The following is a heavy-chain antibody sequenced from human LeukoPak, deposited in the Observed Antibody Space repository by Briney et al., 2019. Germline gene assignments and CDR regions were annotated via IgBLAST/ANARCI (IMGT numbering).Heavy chain of an antibody. J-gene: IGHJ4*02. CDR2: IYYSGST. Sequence: KPSETLSLTCTVSGGSISSSSYYWGWIRQPPGKGLEWIGSIYYSGSTYYNPSLKSRVTISVDTSKNQFSLKLSSVTAADTAVYYCARFPLTSPFDYWGQGTLVTVSS. CDR3: ARFPLTSPFDY. V-gene: IGHV4-39*07. CDR1: GGSISSSSYY. D-gene: IGHD4/OR15-4a*01.